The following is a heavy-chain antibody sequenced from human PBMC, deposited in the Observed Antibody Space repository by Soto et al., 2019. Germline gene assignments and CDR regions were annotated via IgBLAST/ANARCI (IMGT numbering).Heavy chain of an antibody. CDR3: ASDPYYYASGF. CDR1: GFRFSDHY. CDR2: ISGDATTT. J-gene: IGHJ4*02. V-gene: IGHV3-11*01. D-gene: IGHD3-10*01. Sequence: GGSLRLSCAAAGFRFSDHYMTWIRQAPGKGLEWVSKISGDATTTYYADSVKGRFTVSRDNAKNSVYLQMNSLRAEDTAVYYCASDPYYYASGFWGQGTLVTVSS.